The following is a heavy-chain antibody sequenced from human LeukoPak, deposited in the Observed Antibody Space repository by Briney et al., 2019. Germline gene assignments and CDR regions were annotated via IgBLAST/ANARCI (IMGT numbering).Heavy chain of an antibody. CDR2: IKQDGSEK. CDR3: ASGTYSGH. CDR1: GFTFSSYW. D-gene: IGHD1-26*01. V-gene: IGHV3-7*01. J-gene: IGHJ4*02. Sequence: PGGSLRLSCAASGFTFSSYWMSWVRQAPGKGLEWVANIKQDGSEKYYGDSVKGRFTIFRDNAKDSLSLLMNSLRVEDTAVYYCASGTYSGHWGQGTLVTVSS.